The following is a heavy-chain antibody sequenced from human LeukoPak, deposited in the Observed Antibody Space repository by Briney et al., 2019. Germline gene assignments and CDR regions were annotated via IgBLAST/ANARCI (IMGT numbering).Heavy chain of an antibody. D-gene: IGHD6-13*01. J-gene: IGHJ5*02. Sequence: SETLSLTCAVSGGSISSGGSSWSWIRRPPGKSLEWIGYIYHSGSTYYNPSLKRRVTVSVDRSKHQLSLKLSSATAADTAVYYCARQGLLPAESNWFDPWGQGTLVTVSS. V-gene: IGHV4-30-2*01. CDR3: ARQGLLPAESNWFDP. CDR1: GGSISSGGSS. CDR2: IYHSGST.